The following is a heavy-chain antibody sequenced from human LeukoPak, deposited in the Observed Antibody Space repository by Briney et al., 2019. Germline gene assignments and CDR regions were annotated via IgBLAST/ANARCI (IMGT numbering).Heavy chain of an antibody. Sequence: PGGSLRLSCAASGLTFSSYGMHWVRQAPGKGLEWVAFIRYDGSNKYYADSVKGRFTISRDNAKNSLSLQMDSLRAEDTAVYYCARLKSYDFLTGYSYSKRWYYFDYWGQGTLVTVSS. CDR2: IRYDGSNK. V-gene: IGHV3-30*02. CDR3: ARLKSYDFLTGYSYSKRWYYFDY. CDR1: GLTFSSYG. D-gene: IGHD3-9*01. J-gene: IGHJ4*02.